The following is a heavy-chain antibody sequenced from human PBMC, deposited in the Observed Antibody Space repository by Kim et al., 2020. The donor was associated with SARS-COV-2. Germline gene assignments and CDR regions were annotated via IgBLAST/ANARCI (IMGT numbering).Heavy chain of an antibody. D-gene: IGHD5-18*01. Sequence: PSFQGQVTISADKSISTAYLQWSSLKASDTAMYYCARHKEYSYGYPYSDYWGQGTLVTVSS. CDR3: ARHKEYSYGYPYSDY. J-gene: IGHJ4*02. V-gene: IGHV5-51*01.